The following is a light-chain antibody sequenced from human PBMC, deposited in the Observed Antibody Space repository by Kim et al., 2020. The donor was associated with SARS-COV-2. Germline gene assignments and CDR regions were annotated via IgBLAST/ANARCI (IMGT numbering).Light chain of an antibody. CDR3: QQYGRPPYT. CDR1: QSVRSTY. CDR2: GAS. Sequence: EIVLTQSPGALSLSSGERATLSCRASQSVRSTYLAWYQQKPGQAPRLLMYGASNRAAGIPDRFSGSGSGTDFTLSISRLESDDFAVYYCQQYGRPPYTFGQGTKLEIK. V-gene: IGKV3-20*01. J-gene: IGKJ2*01.